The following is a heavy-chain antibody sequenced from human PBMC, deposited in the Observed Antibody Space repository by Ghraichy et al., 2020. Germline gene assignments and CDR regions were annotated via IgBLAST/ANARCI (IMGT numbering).Heavy chain of an antibody. J-gene: IGHJ6*02. D-gene: IGHD2-15*01. CDR1: GFTLSGYG. CDR2: ITSRGRSI. CDR3: ARASAVVRFYYYAGMDV. Sequence: GESLNISCVGSGFTLSGYGMNWVRQSPGKGLEWVPYITSRGRSIFYADSVKGRFTISRDNAQNSLYLQMNSLRDEDTATYYCARASAVVRFYYYAGMDVWGQGTTVTVSS. V-gene: IGHV3-48*02.